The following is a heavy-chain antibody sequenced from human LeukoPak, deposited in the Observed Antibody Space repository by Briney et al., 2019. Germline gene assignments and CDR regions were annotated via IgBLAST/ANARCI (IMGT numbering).Heavy chain of an antibody. CDR3: ARGLGGIAAASY. J-gene: IGHJ4*02. CDR1: GYTFTSYD. V-gene: IGHV1-8*01. Sequence: ASVKVSCTASGYTFTSYDINWVRQATGQGLEWMGWMNPNSGNTGYAQKFQGRVTMTRNTSISTAYMELSSLRSEDTAVYYCARGLGGIAAASYWGQGTLVTVSS. CDR2: MNPNSGNT. D-gene: IGHD6-13*01.